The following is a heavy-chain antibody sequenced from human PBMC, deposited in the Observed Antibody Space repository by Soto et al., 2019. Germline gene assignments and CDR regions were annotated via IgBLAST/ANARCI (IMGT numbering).Heavy chain of an antibody. CDR3: TVRPGSYLYS. V-gene: IGHV3-7*03. D-gene: IGHD3-10*01. CDR2: IKHDGSDN. CDR1: GFVFSNYW. Sequence: PGGSLRLSCAASGFVFSNYWMNWVRQAPGKGLEWVASIKHDGSDNYYLDSVRGRFTISSDNAGNSLYLQMNSLTADDAAVYYCTVRPGSYLYSWGQGTLVTVSS. J-gene: IGHJ4*02.